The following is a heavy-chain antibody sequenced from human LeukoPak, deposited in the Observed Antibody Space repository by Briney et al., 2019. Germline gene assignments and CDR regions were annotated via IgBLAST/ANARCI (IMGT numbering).Heavy chain of an antibody. CDR2: ISSSSSTI. Sequence: GGSLRLSCAASGFTFSTYNMNWVRQAPGKGLEWVSKISSSSSTIYYADSVKGRFTISRDNAKNSLYLQMNSLRAEDTALYYCAKDRAAAPRRYFDYWGQGTLVTVSS. V-gene: IGHV3-48*04. D-gene: IGHD2-2*01. J-gene: IGHJ4*02. CDR1: GFTFSTYN. CDR3: AKDRAAAPRRYFDY.